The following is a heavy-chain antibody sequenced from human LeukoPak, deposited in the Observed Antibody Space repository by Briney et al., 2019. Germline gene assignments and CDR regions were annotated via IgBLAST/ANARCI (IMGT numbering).Heavy chain of an antibody. D-gene: IGHD6-13*01. V-gene: IGHV3-74*01. CDR2: TNSDASST. J-gene: IGHJ4*02. CDR1: GFTFSSYW. CDR3: ARGKQDFDN. Sequence: PGGSLRLSCAASGFTFSSYWMHWARQAPGKGLVWVSRTNSDASSTTYADSVKGRFTISRDNAKNTLYLQMNSLRAEDTAVYYCARGKQDFDNWGQGTPVTVSS.